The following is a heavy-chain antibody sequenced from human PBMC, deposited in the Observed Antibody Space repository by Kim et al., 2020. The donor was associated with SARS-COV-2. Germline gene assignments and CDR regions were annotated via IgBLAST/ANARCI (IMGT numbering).Heavy chain of an antibody. CDR1: GGSISRSSYF. CDR2: IFSSGST. CDR3: ARHFVVMAAQDYFDY. D-gene: IGHD2-21*01. Sequence: SETLSLTCTVSGGSISRSSYFWGWIRQPPGKGLEWIGSIFSSGSTDYNPSLKSRVTMSVDSSKNQISLKLSSVTATDTAFYYCARHFVVMAAQDYFDYWGLGTLVTVSS. V-gene: IGHV4-39*01. J-gene: IGHJ4*02.